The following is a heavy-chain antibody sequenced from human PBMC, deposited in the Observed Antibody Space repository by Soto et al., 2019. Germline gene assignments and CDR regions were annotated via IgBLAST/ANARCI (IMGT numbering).Heavy chain of an antibody. CDR3: ARDIAYRQQLGSWYFDL. J-gene: IGHJ2*01. Sequence: QVQLVQSGAEVKKPGSSVKVSCKASGGTFSSYAISWVRQAPGQGLEWMGGIIPIFGTANYAQKFQGRVKITADKSTSTDYMELSGLRSEDTAVYYCARDIAYRQQLGSWYFDLWGRGTLVTVSS. D-gene: IGHD6-13*01. CDR1: GGTFSSYA. CDR2: IIPIFGTA. V-gene: IGHV1-69*06.